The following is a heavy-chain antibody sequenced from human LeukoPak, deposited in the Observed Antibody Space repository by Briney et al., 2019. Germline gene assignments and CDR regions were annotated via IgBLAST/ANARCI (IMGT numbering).Heavy chain of an antibody. CDR2: ISHDGSKK. CDR3: ARDNIAYGSGSYLGY. J-gene: IGHJ4*02. V-gene: IGHV3-30*04. D-gene: IGHD3-10*01. Sequence: GRSLRLSCAASGFTFNNFAMHWVRQAPGKGLEWVAIISHDGSKKDYADSVKGRFTLSRDNSQNTLYVQMNSLGVEDTAVYYCARDNIAYGSGSYLGYRGQGTLVIVSS. CDR1: GFTFNNFA.